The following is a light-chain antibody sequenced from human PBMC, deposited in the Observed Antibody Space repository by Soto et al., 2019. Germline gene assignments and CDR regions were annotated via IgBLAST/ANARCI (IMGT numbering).Light chain of an antibody. J-gene: IGLJ2*01. CDR2: EGT. Sequence: QPVLTQPASVSGSPGQSITISCTRSSTDFENYNLVSWYQHCPDKAPKLIIYEGTKRPSEISDRFSGSESDTTASLIISGLLPEDEADYYCSSYAGSSARVVFGGGTKLTVL. V-gene: IGLV2-23*01. CDR1: STDFENYNL. CDR3: SSYAGSSARVV.